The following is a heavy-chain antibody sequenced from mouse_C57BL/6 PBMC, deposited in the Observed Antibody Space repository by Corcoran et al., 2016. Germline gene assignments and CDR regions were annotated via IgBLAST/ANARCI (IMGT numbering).Heavy chain of an antibody. Sequence: QVQLQQSGAELVKPGASVKISCKASGYAFSSYWMNWVKQRPGKGLELIGQIYPGDGDTNYNGKFKGKATLTADKSSSTAYMQLSSLTSEDSAVYFCARRGGVGEAYFDYWGQGTTLTVSS. J-gene: IGHJ2*01. CDR3: ARRGGVGEAYFDY. CDR2: IYPGDGDT. V-gene: IGHV1-80*01. D-gene: IGHD1-1*01. CDR1: GYAFSSYW.